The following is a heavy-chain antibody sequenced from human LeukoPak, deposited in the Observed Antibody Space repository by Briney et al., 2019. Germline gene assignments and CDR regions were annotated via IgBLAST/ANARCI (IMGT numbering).Heavy chain of an antibody. D-gene: IGHD3-10*01. V-gene: IGHV4-34*01. CDR1: GGSFSGYY. J-gene: IGHJ4*02. Sequence: PSETLSLTCAVYGGSFSGYYWSWIRQPPGKGLEWIGEINHSGSTNYNPSLKSRVTISVDTSKNQFSLKLSSVTAADTAVYYCARATVTMVRGVTEYYFDYWGQGTLVTVSS. CDR2: INHSGST. CDR3: ARATVTMVRGVTEYYFDY.